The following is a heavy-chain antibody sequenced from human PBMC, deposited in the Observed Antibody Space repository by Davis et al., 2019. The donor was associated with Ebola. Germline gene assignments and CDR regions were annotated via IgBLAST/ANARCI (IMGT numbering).Heavy chain of an antibody. J-gene: IGHJ4*02. CDR3: ARGVYYPHIWGSFGANDY. Sequence: ASVKVSCKTSGFSFTAYYIHWVRQAPGQGLEWMGRINPNTGDTTDAQRFQGRVTVTRDTSVSTVYMELSSLRSDDTAVYYCARGVYYPHIWGSFGANDYWGQGTLVTVSS. D-gene: IGHD3-16*01. CDR1: GFSFTAYY. V-gene: IGHV1-2*06. CDR2: INPNTGDT.